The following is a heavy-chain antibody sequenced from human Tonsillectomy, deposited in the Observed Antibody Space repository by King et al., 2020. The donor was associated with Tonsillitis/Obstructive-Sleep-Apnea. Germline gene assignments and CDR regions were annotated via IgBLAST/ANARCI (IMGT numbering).Heavy chain of an antibody. CDR1: GGSIRSGGHF. J-gene: IGHJ4*02. Sequence: VPLQESGPGLVKPSQTLSLTCAVSGGSIRSGGHFWSWIRQHPGKGLEWIGAIHHSGSTCYNPSLKSRVTISVDTSKKQFSLNLSSVTAADTAVYYCAGTGGDYGDYGSSLFDFWGQGTLVTVSS. CDR2: IHHSGST. V-gene: IGHV4-31*11. D-gene: IGHD4-17*01. CDR3: AGTGGDYGDYGSSLFDF.